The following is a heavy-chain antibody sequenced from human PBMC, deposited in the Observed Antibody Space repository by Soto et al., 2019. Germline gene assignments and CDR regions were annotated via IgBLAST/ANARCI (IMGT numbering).Heavy chain of an antibody. J-gene: IGHJ4*02. V-gene: IGHV4-34*01. Sequence: SETLSLTCAVYGGSFSGYYWSWIRQPPGKGLEWIGEINHSGSTNYNPSLKSRVTISVDTSKNQFSLKLSSVTAADTAVYYCARTGPVYSLDYWGQGTLVTVSS. D-gene: IGHD5-18*01. CDR2: INHSGST. CDR1: GGSFSGYY. CDR3: ARTGPVYSLDY.